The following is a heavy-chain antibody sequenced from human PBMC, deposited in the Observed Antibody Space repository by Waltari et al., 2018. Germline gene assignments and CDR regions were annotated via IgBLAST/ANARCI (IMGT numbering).Heavy chain of an antibody. CDR2: IYYSGST. V-gene: IGHV4-59*01. CDR3: ARARRRYYYMDV. J-gene: IGHJ6*03. Sequence: QVQLQESGPGLVKPSETLSLTCTVSGGSISSYYWSCLRQPPGKGLEWIGYIYYSGSTNYNPSLKSRVTISVDTSKNQFSLKLSSVTAADTAVYYCARARRRYYYMDVWGKGTTVTVSS. CDR1: GGSISSYY.